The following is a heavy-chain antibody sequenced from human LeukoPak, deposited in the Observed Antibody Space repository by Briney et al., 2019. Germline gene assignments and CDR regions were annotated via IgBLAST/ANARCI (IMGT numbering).Heavy chain of an antibody. V-gene: IGHV1-24*01. CDR1: GYTLTELS. D-gene: IGHD5-18*01. CDR2: FDPEDGET. Sequence: ASVKVSCKVSGYTLTELSMHWVRQAPGRGLEWMGGFDPEDGETIYAQKFQGRVTMTEDTSTGTAYMELSSLRSEDTAVYYCATGGPAMVIYYGMDVWGQGTTVTVSS. J-gene: IGHJ6*02. CDR3: ATGGPAMVIYYGMDV.